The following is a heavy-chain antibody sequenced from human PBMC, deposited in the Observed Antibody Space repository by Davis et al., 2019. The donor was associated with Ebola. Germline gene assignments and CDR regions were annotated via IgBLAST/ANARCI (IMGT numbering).Heavy chain of an antibody. J-gene: IGHJ4*02. Sequence: ASVKVSCKASGYTFTGYYMHWVRQAPGQGLEWMGWINPNSGGTNYAQKFQGWVTMTRDTSISTAYMELSRLRSDDTAVYYCARAHSSGYYPYYFDYWGQGTLVTVSS. CDR2: INPNSGGT. D-gene: IGHD3-22*01. CDR3: ARAHSSGYYPYYFDY. CDR1: GYTFTGYY. V-gene: IGHV1-2*04.